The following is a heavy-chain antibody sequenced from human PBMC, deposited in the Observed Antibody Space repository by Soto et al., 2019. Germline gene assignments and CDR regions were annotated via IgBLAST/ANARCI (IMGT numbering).Heavy chain of an antibody. CDR1: GYPFTSYA. CDR2: INAGNGNT. Sequence: ASVKVSFKASGYPFTSYAVHWVRQAPGQRLEWMGWINAGNGNTKYSQKFHGRVTITRDTSASKAYMELSSLRSEDTAVYYCARDRKNDYARFDHWGQGTLVTVSS. CDR3: ARDRKNDYARFDH. V-gene: IGHV1-3*01. D-gene: IGHD4-17*01. J-gene: IGHJ5*02.